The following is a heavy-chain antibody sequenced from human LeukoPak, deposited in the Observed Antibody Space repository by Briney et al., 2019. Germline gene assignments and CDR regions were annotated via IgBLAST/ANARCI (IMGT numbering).Heavy chain of an antibody. V-gene: IGHV3-30*02. CDR3: AKDTTPPKAGFDP. J-gene: IGHJ5*02. CDR1: GFTFSSYG. D-gene: IGHD1-14*01. CDR2: IRYDGSNK. Sequence: GGSLRLSCAASGFTFSSYGMHWVRQAPGKGLEWVAFIRYDGSNKYYADSVKGRFTISRDNSKNTLYLQMNSLRAEDTAVYYCAKDTTPPKAGFDPWGQGTLVTVYS.